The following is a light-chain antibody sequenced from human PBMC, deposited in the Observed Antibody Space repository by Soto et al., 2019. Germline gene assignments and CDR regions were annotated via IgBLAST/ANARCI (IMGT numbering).Light chain of an antibody. J-gene: IGKJ4*01. V-gene: IGKV3-11*01. CDR2: DVS. CDR1: QSVYTY. CDR3: QQRSHWPVT. Sequence: EIVLTQSPVTLSLSPGERATLSCRASQSVYTYLAWYQQKLGQAPRLLIYDVSNRATGIPARFSGNGSGTDFTLTISSLEPEDFAVYYCQQRSHWPVTFGGGTKVDIK.